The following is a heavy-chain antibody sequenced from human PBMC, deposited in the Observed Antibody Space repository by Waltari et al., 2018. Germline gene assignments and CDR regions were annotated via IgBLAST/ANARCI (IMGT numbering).Heavy chain of an antibody. CDR1: GFSLSTSRVR. Sequence: QITLKESGPTLVKPTQTLTLTCTFPGFSLSTSRVRLRWFRQPPGKALEWLALIYWNDDKRYSPSLKSRLTITKDTSKNQVVLTMTNMDPVDTATYYCAHSFIVGATNYFDYWAQGTLVTVSS. V-gene: IGHV2-5*01. D-gene: IGHD1-26*01. CDR2: IYWNDDK. CDR3: AHSFIVGATNYFDY. J-gene: IGHJ4*02.